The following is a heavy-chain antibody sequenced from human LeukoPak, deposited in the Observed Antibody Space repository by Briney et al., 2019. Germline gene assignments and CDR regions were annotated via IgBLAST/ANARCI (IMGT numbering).Heavy chain of an antibody. Sequence: SETLSLTCIVSGDSISSYYWSWIRQPPGKGLEWIGYIYYSGGTNYNPSLKSRVTISVDASKNHFSLKLSSVTAADTAVYYCARDRSLGIIDYWGRGTLVTVSS. D-gene: IGHD3-10*01. V-gene: IGHV4-59*01. CDR3: ARDRSLGIIDY. CDR2: IYYSGGT. J-gene: IGHJ4*02. CDR1: GDSISSYY.